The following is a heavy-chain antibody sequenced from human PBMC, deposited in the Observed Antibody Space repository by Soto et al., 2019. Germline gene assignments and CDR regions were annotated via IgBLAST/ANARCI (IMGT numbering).Heavy chain of an antibody. Sequence: SPNRSLTCSVSWGSVSSSSNYWPRIPPPPGKGFEWIGYIYYNGTTKYNPSLKSPVSMSIDRSKNQLSLKLNSVTAADPAVYYCGIVGRSHAGILLPLHFFDVLVQGILVT. D-gene: IGHD2-15*01. J-gene: IGHJ4*02. V-gene: IGHV4-61*01. CDR3: GIVGRSHAGILLPLHFFDV. CDR1: WGSVSSSSNY. CDR2: IYYNGTT.